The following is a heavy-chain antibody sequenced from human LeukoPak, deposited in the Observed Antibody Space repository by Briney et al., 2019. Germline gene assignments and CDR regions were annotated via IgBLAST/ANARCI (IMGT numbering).Heavy chain of an antibody. D-gene: IGHD5-24*01. CDR3: AKDSRDYNFRTGYYFDY. Sequence: GGSLRLSCAASGLSFGAHAMHWVRQAPGMGLEWVSGVGGGGQRTHYADSVKGRFTISRDNSKNTLYLQMNSLRAEDTAVYYCAKDSRDYNFRTGYYFDYWGQGTLVTVSS. CDR2: VGGGGQRT. V-gene: IGHV3-23*01. CDR1: GLSFGAHA. J-gene: IGHJ4*02.